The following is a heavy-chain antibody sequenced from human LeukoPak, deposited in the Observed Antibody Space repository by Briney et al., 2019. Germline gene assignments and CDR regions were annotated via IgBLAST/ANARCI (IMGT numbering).Heavy chain of an antibody. CDR1: GFSISTSYF. Sequence: SETLSLTCVVSGFSISTSYFWGWIRQSPGKGLEWIGCSLHTGTTYYNPSLKSRVTLSIDMSKNNYSLNVTSVTATDTAVYYCARVSGVLMMYAPRLLPDLWGQGTRVTDPS. CDR2: SLHTGTT. J-gene: IGHJ5*02. CDR3: ARVSGVLMMYAPRLLPDL. D-gene: IGHD2-8*01. V-gene: IGHV4-38-2*01.